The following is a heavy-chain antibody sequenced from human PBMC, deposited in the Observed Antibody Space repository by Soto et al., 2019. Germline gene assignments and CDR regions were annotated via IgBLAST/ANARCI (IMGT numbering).Heavy chain of an antibody. V-gene: IGHV4-34*01. CDR1: GGSFSGYY. D-gene: IGHD5-12*01. CDR3: ARTLWIPFDY. CDR2: INHSGST. J-gene: IGHJ4*02. Sequence: QVQLQQWGAGLLKPSETLSLTCAVYGGSFSGYYWSGIRQPPGKGLEWIGEINHSGSTNYNTSLKSRVTISVDTSKNQFSLKLSSVTAADTAVYYCARTLWIPFDYWGQGTLVTVSS.